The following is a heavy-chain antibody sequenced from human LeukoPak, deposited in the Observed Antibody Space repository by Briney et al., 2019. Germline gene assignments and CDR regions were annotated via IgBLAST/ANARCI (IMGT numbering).Heavy chain of an antibody. Sequence: SETLSLTCTVSGGSISSYYWSWIRQPPGKGLEWIGYIYYSGSTNYNPSLKSRVTISVDTSKNQFSLKLSSVTAADTAVYYCARHAGIAVAGHRDAFDIWGQGTMVTVSS. V-gene: IGHV4-59*08. CDR3: ARHAGIAVAGHRDAFDI. CDR2: IYYSGST. D-gene: IGHD6-19*01. CDR1: GGSISSYY. J-gene: IGHJ3*02.